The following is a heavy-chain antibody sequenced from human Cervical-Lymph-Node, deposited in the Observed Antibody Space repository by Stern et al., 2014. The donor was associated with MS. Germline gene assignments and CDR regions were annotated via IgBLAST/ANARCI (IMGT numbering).Heavy chain of an antibody. J-gene: IGHJ6*02. CDR3: ASGDSSSNFYYYGMDV. CDR2: IYSSGST. D-gene: IGHD3-22*01. Sequence: QLQLQESGPGLVKPSQTLSLTCSVSGGSISRGTYYWSWIRQPAGKGLEWIGRIYSSGSTNHTPSIKSRVTISVDPSKNLFSLKRTSVTAADTAVYYCASGDSSSNFYYYGMDVWGPGTTVTVSS. V-gene: IGHV4-61*02. CDR1: GGSISRGTYY.